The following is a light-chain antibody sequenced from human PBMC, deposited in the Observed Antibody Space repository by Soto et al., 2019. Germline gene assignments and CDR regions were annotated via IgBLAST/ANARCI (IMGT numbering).Light chain of an antibody. J-gene: IGLJ3*02. Sequence: QSVLTQPPSASGTPGQRVTISCSGSSSNIGSHTVNWYQQLPGTAPKLLIYSNNLRPSGVPDRFSGSKSGTSASLAISGLQSEDEADYYCATWDGSVNWVFGGGTKLTVL. V-gene: IGLV1-44*01. CDR2: SNN. CDR1: SSNIGSHT. CDR3: ATWDGSVNWV.